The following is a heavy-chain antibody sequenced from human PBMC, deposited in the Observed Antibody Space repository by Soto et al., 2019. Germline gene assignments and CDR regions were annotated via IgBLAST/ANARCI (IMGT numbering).Heavy chain of an antibody. Sequence: GGSLRLSCAASGFTFSSYWMHWVRQAPGKGLVWVSRINSDGSSTSYADSVKGRFTISRDNAKNTLYLQMNSLRAEDTAVYYCARDGCGGDCYSSGNWFDPWGQGTLVTVSS. V-gene: IGHV3-74*01. CDR1: GFTFSSYW. CDR3: ARDGCGGDCYSSGNWFDP. D-gene: IGHD2-21*02. CDR2: INSDGSST. J-gene: IGHJ5*02.